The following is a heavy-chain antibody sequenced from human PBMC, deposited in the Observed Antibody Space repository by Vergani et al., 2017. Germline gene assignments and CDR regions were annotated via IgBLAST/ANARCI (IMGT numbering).Heavy chain of an antibody. Sequence: EVQLLESGGGLVQPGGSLRLSCAASGFTVSSNYMSWVRQAPGKGLEWVSVIYSGGSTYYADSVKGRFTISRDNSKNTLYLQMNSLSAEDTAVYHCARDPVSFGDDAFDIWGQGTMVTVSS. CDR3: ARDPVSFGDDAFDI. CDR2: IYSGGST. V-gene: IGHV3-66*01. J-gene: IGHJ3*02. D-gene: IGHD3-10*01. CDR1: GFTVSSNY.